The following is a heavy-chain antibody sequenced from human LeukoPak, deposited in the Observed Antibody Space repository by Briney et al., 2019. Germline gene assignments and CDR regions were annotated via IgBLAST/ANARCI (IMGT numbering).Heavy chain of an antibody. Sequence: PGGSLRPSCAASGFTFSRLWMSCVRQPEGGGPGWVANIKQDGGTTYYVASLKGRFTISRDNAKNSPSLQMSSLRAEDTAVYYCTKDRQGPNQYHMDVWGKGNTVTVSS. CDR3: TKDRQGPNQYHMDV. J-gene: IGHJ6*03. V-gene: IGHV3-7*01. CDR1: GFTFSRLW. CDR2: IKQDGGTT.